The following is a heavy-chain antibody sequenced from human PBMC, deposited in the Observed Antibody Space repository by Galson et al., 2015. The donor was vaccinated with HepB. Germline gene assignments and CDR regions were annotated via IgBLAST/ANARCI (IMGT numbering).Heavy chain of an antibody. CDR3: AKSLRVVGATYAFDI. Sequence: SLRLSCAASGFTFSSYGMHWVRQAPGKGLEWVAVISYDGSNKYYADSVKGRFTISRDNSKNTLYLQMNSLRAEDTAVYYCAKSLRVVGATYAFDIWGQGTMVTVSS. CDR2: ISYDGSNK. D-gene: IGHD1-26*01. V-gene: IGHV3-30*18. J-gene: IGHJ3*02. CDR1: GFTFSSYG.